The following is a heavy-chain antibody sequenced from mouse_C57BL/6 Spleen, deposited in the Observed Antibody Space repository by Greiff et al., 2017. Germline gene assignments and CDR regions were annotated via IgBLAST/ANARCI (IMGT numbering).Heavy chain of an antibody. CDR2: IHPNSGST. V-gene: IGHV1-64*01. D-gene: IGHD2-5*01. CDR1: GYTFTSYW. CDR3: AIFYSNYEAMDY. Sequence: VQLQQPGAELVKPGASVKLSCKASGYTFTSYWMHWVKQRPGQGLEWIGMIHPNSGSTNYNEKFKSKATLTVDKSSSTAYMQLSSLTSEDSAVYYCAIFYSNYEAMDYWGQGTSVTVSS. J-gene: IGHJ4*01.